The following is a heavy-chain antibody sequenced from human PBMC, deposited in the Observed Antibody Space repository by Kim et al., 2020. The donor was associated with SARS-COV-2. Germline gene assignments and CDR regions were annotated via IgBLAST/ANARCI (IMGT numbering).Heavy chain of an antibody. J-gene: IGHJ4*02. CDR2: ISYDGRNK. D-gene: IGHD3-22*01. Sequence: GGSLRLSCAASGFTFSSYAMHWVRQAPGKGLEWVAVISYDGRNKYYADSMKGRFTISRDNSKNTLYLQMNSLRAEDTAVYYCARDGVDYDSSGYQYYFDYWGQGTLVTVSS. V-gene: IGHV3-30*04. CDR3: ARDGVDYDSSGYQYYFDY. CDR1: GFTFSSYA.